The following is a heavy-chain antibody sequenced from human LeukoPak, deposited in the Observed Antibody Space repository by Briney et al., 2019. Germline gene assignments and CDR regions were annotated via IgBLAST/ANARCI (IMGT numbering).Heavy chain of an antibody. Sequence: PGGSLRLSCAASGFTFSDYAMSWVRQIPGKGLEWVSVISGGGDSTDYADSMKGRFTISRDNSKNTLYLQMNSLRAEDTALYYCAKLGCTSTICYANYWGQGTLVTVSS. J-gene: IGHJ4*02. V-gene: IGHV3-23*01. CDR3: AKLGCTSTICYANY. D-gene: IGHD2-2*01. CDR2: ISGGGDST. CDR1: GFTFSDYA.